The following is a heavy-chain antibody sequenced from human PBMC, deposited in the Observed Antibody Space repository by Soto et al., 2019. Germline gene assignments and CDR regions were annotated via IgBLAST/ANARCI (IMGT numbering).Heavy chain of an antibody. J-gene: IGHJ4*02. V-gene: IGHV3-23*01. Sequence: GGSLRLSCSASVFTFSSYAMSWVRQAPGKGLEWVSAISGSGGSTYYADSVKGRFTISRDNSKNTPYLQMNSLRAEDTAVYYCEKDRTSMILLVRFEYGGKGTLVT. D-gene: IGHD3-22*01. CDR1: VFTFSSYA. CDR2: ISGSGGST. CDR3: EKDRTSMILLVRFEY.